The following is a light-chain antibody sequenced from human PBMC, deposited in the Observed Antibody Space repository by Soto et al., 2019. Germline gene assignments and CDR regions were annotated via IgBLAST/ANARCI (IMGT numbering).Light chain of an antibody. V-gene: IGKV3-15*01. CDR3: QQYNNWPPVT. CDR2: GAS. J-gene: IGKJ5*01. Sequence: EIVMTQSPATLSVSPGERATLSCRASHSVGSNLAWYQQKAGQAPRLVLYGASTRANGIPARFSGSGSGTELTLTISSLQSEGFAPYDGQQYNNWPPVTFGQGTRLEIK. CDR1: HSVGSN.